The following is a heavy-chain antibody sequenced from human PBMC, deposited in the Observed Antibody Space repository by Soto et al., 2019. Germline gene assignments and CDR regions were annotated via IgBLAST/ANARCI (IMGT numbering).Heavy chain of an antibody. D-gene: IGHD3-22*01. CDR3: ARGRGDYYESSGSFDY. CDR1: GFTFSSYG. V-gene: IGHV3-33*01. Sequence: QVQLVESGGGVVQPGRSLRLSCAASGFTFSSYGMHWVRQAPGKGLEWVAVIWYDGSNKYYADSVKGRFTISRDNSKNTLYLQMNSQRAEDTAVYYCARGRGDYYESSGSFDYWGQGTLVTVSS. CDR2: IWYDGSNK. J-gene: IGHJ4*02.